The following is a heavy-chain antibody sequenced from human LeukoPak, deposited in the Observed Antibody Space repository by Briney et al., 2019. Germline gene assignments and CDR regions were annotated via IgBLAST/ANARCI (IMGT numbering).Heavy chain of an antibody. Sequence: PGGSLRLSCAASGFTFSSYAMSWVCQAPGKRLEWVSAVSGSGGSTYYADSVKGRFTISRDNSKNTLYLQMNSLRAEDTAVYYRAKAGGSYCFDYWGQGTLVTVSS. V-gene: IGHV3-23*01. CDR1: GFTFSSYA. CDR2: VSGSGGST. D-gene: IGHD1-26*01. J-gene: IGHJ4*02. CDR3: AKAGGSYCFDY.